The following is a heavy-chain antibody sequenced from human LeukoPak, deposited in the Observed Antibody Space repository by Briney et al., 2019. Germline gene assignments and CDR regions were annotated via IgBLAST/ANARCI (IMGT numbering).Heavy chain of an antibody. V-gene: IGHV4-39*07. Sequence: SETLSLTCTVSGGSISSYYWGWIRQPPGKGLEWIGSIYYSGSTYYNPSLKSRVTISVDTSKNQFSLKLSSVTAADTAVYYCAFTVGWADAFDIWGQGTMVTVSS. CDR3: AFTVGWADAFDI. D-gene: IGHD1-26*01. CDR2: IYYSGST. CDR1: GGSISSYY. J-gene: IGHJ3*02.